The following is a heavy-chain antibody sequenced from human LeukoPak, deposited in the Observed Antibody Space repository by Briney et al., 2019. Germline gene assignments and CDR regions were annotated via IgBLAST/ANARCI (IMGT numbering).Heavy chain of an antibody. CDR2: IIPIFGTA. CDR3: ARDQRPHSWNYGSFDY. V-gene: IGHV1-69*13. D-gene: IGHD1-7*01. CDR1: GGTFSSYA. Sequence: ASVKVSCKASGGTFSSYAISWVRQAPGQGLEWMGGIIPIFGTANYAQKFQGRVTITADESTSTAYMELSSLRSEDTAVYYCARDQRPHSWNYGSFDYWGQGTLVTVSS. J-gene: IGHJ4*02.